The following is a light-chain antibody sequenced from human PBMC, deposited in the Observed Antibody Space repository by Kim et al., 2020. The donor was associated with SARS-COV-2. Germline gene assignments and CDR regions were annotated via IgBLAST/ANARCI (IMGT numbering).Light chain of an antibody. J-gene: IGLJ1*01. Sequence: QSVTVSCTGTSSDVGSSNYVSWYQQHPSKAPTLMIYDVGKRPSGVPNRVSGSKSGNTASLTISGLQAEDEADYFCCSYTGSYTSYVFGTGTKVTVL. V-gene: IGLV2-11*01. CDR2: DVG. CDR1: SSDVGSSNY. CDR3: CSYTGSYTSYV.